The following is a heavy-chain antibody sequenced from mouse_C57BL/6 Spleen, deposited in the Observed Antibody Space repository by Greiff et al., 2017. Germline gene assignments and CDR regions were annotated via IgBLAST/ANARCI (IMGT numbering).Heavy chain of an antibody. CDR3: ARSGLLRWGDY. Sequence: VKLVESGAELVKPGASVKISCKASGYAFSSYWMNWVKQRPGKGLEWIGQIYPGDGDTNYNGKFKGKATLTADKSSSTAYMQLSSLTSEDSAVYFCARSGLLRWGDYWGQGTSVTVSS. J-gene: IGHJ4*01. D-gene: IGHD2-3*01. CDR1: GYAFSSYW. CDR2: IYPGDGDT. V-gene: IGHV1-80*01.